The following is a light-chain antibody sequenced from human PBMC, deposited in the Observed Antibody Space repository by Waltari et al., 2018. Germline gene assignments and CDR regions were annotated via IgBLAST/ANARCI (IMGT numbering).Light chain of an antibody. Sequence: DIQMTQSLSSLPASVGNRVTITCRASQGISNYLAWYQQKPGKVPKLLIYAASTLQSGVPSRFSGSGSGTDFTLTISSLQPEDVATYYCQKYNSALWTFGQGTKVEIK. CDR3: QKYNSALWT. CDR2: AAS. V-gene: IGKV1-27*01. J-gene: IGKJ1*01. CDR1: QGISNY.